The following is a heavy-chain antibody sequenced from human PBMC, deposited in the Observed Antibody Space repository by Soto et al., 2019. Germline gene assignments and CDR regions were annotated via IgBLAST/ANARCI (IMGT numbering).Heavy chain of an antibody. CDR1: GGSITSGDYY. CDR2: IYYSGSA. Sequence: SETLSLTCTVSGGSITSGDYYWSWIRQTPGKGLEWIGYIYYSGSAYYNPSLKSPITISLDTSKNQFSLKLRSVAAADTAVYYCARQTGTTTTPFDYWGQGSLVTVSS. D-gene: IGHD1-7*01. J-gene: IGHJ4*02. V-gene: IGHV4-30-4*01. CDR3: ARQTGTTTTPFDY.